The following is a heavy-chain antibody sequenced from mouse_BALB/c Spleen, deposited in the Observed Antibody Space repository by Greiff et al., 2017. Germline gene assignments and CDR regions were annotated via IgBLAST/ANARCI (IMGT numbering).Heavy chain of an antibody. V-gene: IGHV5-17*02. CDR2: ISSGSSTI. J-gene: IGHJ4*01. Sequence: DVQLQESGGGLVQPGGSRKLSCAASGFTFSSFGMHWVRQAPEKGLEWVAYISSGSSTIYYADTVKGRFTISRDNPKNTLFLQMTSLRSEDTAMYYCARWLLHYYAMDYWGQGTSVTVSS. D-gene: IGHD2-3*01. CDR3: ARWLLHYYAMDY. CDR1: GFTFSSFG.